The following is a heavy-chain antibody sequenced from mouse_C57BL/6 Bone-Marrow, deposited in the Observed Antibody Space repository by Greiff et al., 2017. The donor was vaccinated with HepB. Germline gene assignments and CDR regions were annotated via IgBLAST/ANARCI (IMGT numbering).Heavy chain of an antibody. J-gene: IGHJ1*03. D-gene: IGHD2-2*01. CDR1: GYTFTSYW. Sequence: QVQLQQPGAELVMPGASVKLSCKASGYTFTSYWMHWVKQRPGQGLEWIGEIDPSDSYTNYNQKFKGKSTLTVDKSSSTAYMQLSSLTSEDSAVYKCAVYYGCFYWYFDVWGTGTTVTVSS. CDR3: AVYYGCFYWYFDV. V-gene: IGHV1-69*01. CDR2: IDPSDSYT.